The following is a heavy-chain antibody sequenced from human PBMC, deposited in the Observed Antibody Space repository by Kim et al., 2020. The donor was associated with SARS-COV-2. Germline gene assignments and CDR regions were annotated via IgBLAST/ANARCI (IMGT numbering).Heavy chain of an antibody. V-gene: IGHV3-23*01. CDR2: ISGSGDST. CDR3: ALLWGRNTLKDY. D-gene: IGHD3-16*01. Sequence: GGSLRLSCAASGFTFSSYAMSWVRQAPGKGLEWVATISGSGDSTYYADSVKGRFIISRENSRNTLSLQMNSLGVEDTAVYYCALLWGRNTLKDYRGQGTL. J-gene: IGHJ4*02. CDR1: GFTFSSYA.